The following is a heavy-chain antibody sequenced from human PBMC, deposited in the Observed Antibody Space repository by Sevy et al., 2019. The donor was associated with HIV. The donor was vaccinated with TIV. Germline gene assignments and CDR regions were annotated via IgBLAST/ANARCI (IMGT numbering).Heavy chain of an antibody. CDR1: GFTFSSYA. D-gene: IGHD2-2*02. CDR3: AKDRRVVPAAIRYFDY. Sequence: GGSLRLSCAASGFTFSSYAMSWVRQAPGKGLEWVSAISGSGGSTYYADSVKGRFTISRDNSKNTPYLQMNSLRAEDTAVYYCAKDRRVVPAAIRYFDYWGQGTLVTVSS. J-gene: IGHJ4*02. V-gene: IGHV3-23*01. CDR2: ISGSGGST.